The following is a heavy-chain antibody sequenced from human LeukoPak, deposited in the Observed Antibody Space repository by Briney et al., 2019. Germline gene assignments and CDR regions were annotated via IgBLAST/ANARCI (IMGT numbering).Heavy chain of an antibody. Sequence: GGSLRLSCAASGFTFSSYWMSWVRQAPGKGLEWVAFIRYDGSNKYYADSVKGRFTISRDNSKNTLYLQMNSLRAEDTAVYYCAKDAHGSGSSALDYWGQGTLVTVSS. CDR2: IRYDGSNK. J-gene: IGHJ4*02. CDR3: AKDAHGSGSSALDY. D-gene: IGHD3-10*01. CDR1: GFTFSSYW. V-gene: IGHV3-30*02.